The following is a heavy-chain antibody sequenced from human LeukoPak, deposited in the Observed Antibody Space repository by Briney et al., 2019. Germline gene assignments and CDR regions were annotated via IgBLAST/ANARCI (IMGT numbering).Heavy chain of an antibody. V-gene: IGHV3-23*01. J-gene: IGHJ4*02. CDR2: FTGNNDRT. CDR3: AKDSCTSAVCYTDKFYFDI. CDR1: GFTFTSYA. Sequence: PGGSLRLSCTASGFTFTSYAMRWVRQAPGKGLEWVSGFTGNNDRTYYADSVKGRFTISRDTSKNTPFLQMNTLRAEDTAVYFSAKDSCTSAVCYTDKFYFDIWGQGTLVTVSS. D-gene: IGHD2-8*01.